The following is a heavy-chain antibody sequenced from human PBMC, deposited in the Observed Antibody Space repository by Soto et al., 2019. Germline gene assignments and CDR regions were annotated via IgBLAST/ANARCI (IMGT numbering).Heavy chain of an antibody. D-gene: IGHD3-22*01. Sequence: AQTLALTCAISVDSFSSSSVTWNWVRQPPSRGLEWLGRTYYRPKWYNDYAESVKSRITINPDTSKNQFSLHLNSVTPADTAVXYCLRLIGNSWLAFWGQGTLVTVSS. CDR3: LRLIGNSWLAF. J-gene: IGHJ4*02. CDR1: VDSFSSSSVT. V-gene: IGHV6-1*01. CDR2: TYYRPKWYN.